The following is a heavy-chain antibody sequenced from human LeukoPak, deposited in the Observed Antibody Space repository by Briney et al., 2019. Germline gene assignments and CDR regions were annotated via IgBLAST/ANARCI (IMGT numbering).Heavy chain of an antibody. CDR3: ARRYFDWSLDY. J-gene: IGHJ4*02. CDR1: GYSISSGYY. Sequence: SETLSLTCTVSGYSISSGYYWGWIRQPPGKGLEWIGSIYYSGSTYYNPSLKSRVTISVDTSKNQFSLKLSSVTAADTAVYYCARRYFDWSLDYWGQGTLVTVSS. V-gene: IGHV4-38-2*02. CDR2: IYYSGST. D-gene: IGHD3-9*01.